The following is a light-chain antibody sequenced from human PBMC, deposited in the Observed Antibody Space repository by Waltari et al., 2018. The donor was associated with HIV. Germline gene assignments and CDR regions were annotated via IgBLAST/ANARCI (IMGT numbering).Light chain of an antibody. CDR3: CSYAGSSTVV. J-gene: IGLJ2*01. CDR2: DVS. Sequence: QSALTQPASVSGSPGPSITISCTGTSSDVGGSTSVLWYQQHPGKAPNLMIYDVSKRPSGVSNRFSGSKSGNTASLTISGLQAEDEADYYCCSYAGSSTVVFGGGTKLTVL. V-gene: IGLV2-23*02. CDR1: SSDVGGSTS.